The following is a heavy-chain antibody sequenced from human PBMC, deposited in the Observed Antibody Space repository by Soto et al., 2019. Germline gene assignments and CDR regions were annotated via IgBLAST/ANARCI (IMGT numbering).Heavy chain of an antibody. CDR1: GFTFSSYW. CDR2: ISGSGNKT. V-gene: IGHV3-23*01. Sequence: GGSLRLSCAASGFTFSSYWMHWARQAPGKGLEWVSSISGSGNKTYYADSVKGRFTISRDNSKDTLFLQMNGLSAEDTALYYCARGVRLHFDNWGQGTLVTVSS. CDR3: ARGVRLHFDN. J-gene: IGHJ4*02.